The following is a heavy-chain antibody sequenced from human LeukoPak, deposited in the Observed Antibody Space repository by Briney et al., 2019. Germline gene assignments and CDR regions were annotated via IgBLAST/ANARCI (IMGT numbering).Heavy chain of an antibody. Sequence: PSETLSLTCSVSGGSISGYYWSWIRQPPGKGLEWIGYIYYSGSTNYNPPLKNRVTISVDTSKNQFSLKLSSVTAADTAVYYCARHRPLDNDGFDIWGQGTMVTVSS. J-gene: IGHJ3*02. CDR2: IYYSGST. CDR3: ARHRPLDNDGFDI. D-gene: IGHD1-14*01. CDR1: GGSISGYY. V-gene: IGHV4-59*08.